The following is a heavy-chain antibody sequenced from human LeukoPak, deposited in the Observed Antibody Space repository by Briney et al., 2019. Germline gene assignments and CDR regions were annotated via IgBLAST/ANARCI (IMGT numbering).Heavy chain of an antibody. Sequence: SVKVSCKASGYKFTGYYMHWVRQAPGQGLEWMGGIIPIFGTANYAQKFQGRVTITADESTSTAYMELSSLRSEDTAVYYCARVSVSWYYDSSGYYYFDYWGQGTLVTVSS. CDR2: IIPIFGTA. J-gene: IGHJ4*02. V-gene: IGHV1-69*13. CDR1: GYKFTGYY. D-gene: IGHD3-22*01. CDR3: ARVSVSWYYDSSGYYYFDY.